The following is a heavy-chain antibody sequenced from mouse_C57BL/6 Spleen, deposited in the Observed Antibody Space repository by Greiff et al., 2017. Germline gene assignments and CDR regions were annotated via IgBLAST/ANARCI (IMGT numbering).Heavy chain of an antibody. J-gene: IGHJ2*01. CDR2: IYPGDGDT. V-gene: IGHV1-82*01. D-gene: IGHD1-1*01. CDR1: GYAFSSSW. Sequence: VQLQQSGPELVKPGASVKISCKASGYAFSSSWMNWVKQRPGKGLEWIGRIYPGDGDTNYNGKFKGKATLTADKSSSTAYMQLSSLTSEDSAVCFCARDYYGSSLYYFDYWGQGTTLTVSS. CDR3: ARDYYGSSLYYFDY.